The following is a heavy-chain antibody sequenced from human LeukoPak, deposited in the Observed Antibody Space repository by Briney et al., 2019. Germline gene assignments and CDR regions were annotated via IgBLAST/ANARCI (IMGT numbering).Heavy chain of an antibody. CDR2: ICTGVST. Sequence: PGGSLRLSCAASGFTASNNYMSWVRQAPGKGLEWVSVICTGVSTYYADSVKGRFAISRDNSKNTLYLQMNSLRAEDTGVYYCARVRPHPIIDVWGKGTTVTVS. V-gene: IGHV3-53*01. CDR3: ARVRPHPIIDV. J-gene: IGHJ6*03. D-gene: IGHD6-6*01. CDR1: GFTASNNY.